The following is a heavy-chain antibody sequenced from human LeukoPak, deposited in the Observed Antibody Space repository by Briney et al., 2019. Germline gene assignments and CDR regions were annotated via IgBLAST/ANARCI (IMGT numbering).Heavy chain of an antibody. CDR1: GFTFSSYA. Sequence: PGGSLRLSCVVSGFTFSSYAMSWVRQAPGKGLEWVSGIVNSGGTTYYADSVKGRFTISRDNSKNTLYLQMNSLRAEDTAVYYCAKGTGGFDYWGQGTLVTVSS. V-gene: IGHV3-23*01. CDR2: IVNSGGTT. D-gene: IGHD7-27*01. J-gene: IGHJ4*02. CDR3: AKGTGGFDY.